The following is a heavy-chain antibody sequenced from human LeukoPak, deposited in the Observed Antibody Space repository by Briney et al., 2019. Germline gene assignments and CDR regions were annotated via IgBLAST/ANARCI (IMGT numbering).Heavy chain of an antibody. J-gene: IGHJ4*02. CDR2: ISAGGGRT. V-gene: IGHV3-23*01. D-gene: IGHD3-22*01. CDR1: GFTFSDHA. CDR3: AYLDSSGYYYGRLRY. Sequence: GGPLRLSCAASGFTFSDHAMSWVRQTPAKGLESVSSISAGGGRTHYADSVKGRFTVSRDNSKNTLYLHMNSLRAEDTAVYFCAYLDSSGYYYGRLRYWGQGTPVTVSS.